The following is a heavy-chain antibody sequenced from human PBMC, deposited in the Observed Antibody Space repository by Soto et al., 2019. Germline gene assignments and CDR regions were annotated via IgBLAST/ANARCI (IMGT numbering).Heavy chain of an antibody. CDR2: KSHDESTE. J-gene: IGHJ2*01. V-gene: IGHV3-30*18. Sequence: GGSLRLSCAASGFTFSSYGMHWVRQAPGKGLEWVAIKSHDESTEYYADSVQGRFTISRDNSKNTLYLQMNSLRAEDTAVYYCAKEGRGSGWYDSYWYFDLWGRGTLVTVSS. D-gene: IGHD6-19*01. CDR1: GFTFSSYG. CDR3: AKEGRGSGWYDSYWYFDL.